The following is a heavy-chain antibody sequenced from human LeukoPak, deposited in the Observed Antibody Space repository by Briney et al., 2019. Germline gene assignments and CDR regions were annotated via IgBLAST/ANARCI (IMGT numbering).Heavy chain of an antibody. J-gene: IGHJ4*02. V-gene: IGHV1-69*13. D-gene: IGHD2-2*02. CDR3: ARDSHDYTSS. CDR1: GGTFSSYA. CDR2: IISIFGTA. Sequence: ASVKVSCKAPGGTFSSYAISWVRQAPGQGLEWMGGIISIFGTANYAQKFQGRVTITADESTSTAYMELSSLRSEDTAVYYCARDSHDYTSSWGQGTLVTVSS.